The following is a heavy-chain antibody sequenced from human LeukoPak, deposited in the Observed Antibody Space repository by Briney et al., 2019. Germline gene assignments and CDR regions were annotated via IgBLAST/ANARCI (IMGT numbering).Heavy chain of an antibody. CDR1: GGSISSGGYY. V-gene: IGHV4-31*03. CDR2: IYYSGST. Sequence: SETLSLTCTVSGGSISSGGYYWSWIRQHPGKGLEWIGYIYYSGSTYYNPSLKSRVTISVGTSKNQFSLKLSSVTAADTAVYYCARNALWFGEPTYYFDYWGQGTLVTVSS. J-gene: IGHJ4*02. CDR3: ARNALWFGEPTYYFDY. D-gene: IGHD3-10*01.